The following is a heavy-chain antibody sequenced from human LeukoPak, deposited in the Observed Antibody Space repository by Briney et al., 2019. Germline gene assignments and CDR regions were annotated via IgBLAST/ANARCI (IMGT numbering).Heavy chain of an antibody. J-gene: IGHJ3*01. V-gene: IGHV1-8*01. Sequence: ASVKVSCKASGYTFTSYDIQWVRQATGQGGEWVGWMNPKRDNTGYAQKFQGRITMTRNTSIPTAYMELSSLTSDDTAVYYWAIPSCAYHDDVFDLWGQGTMVIVSS. CDR3: AIPSCAYHDDVFDL. CDR1: GYTFTSYD. D-gene: IGHD1-1*01. CDR2: MNPKRDNT.